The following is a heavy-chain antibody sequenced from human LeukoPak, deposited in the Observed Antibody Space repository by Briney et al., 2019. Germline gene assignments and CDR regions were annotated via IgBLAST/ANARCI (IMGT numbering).Heavy chain of an antibody. J-gene: IGHJ4*02. CDR2: INHRGSDQ. CDR1: GFTFGSSW. D-gene: IGHD2-2*01. V-gene: IGHV3-7*03. CDR3: AIHCISISCHSPR. Sequence: TGGSLRLSCAASGFTFGSSWMIWVRQAPGEGLEWVANINHRGSDQRYVDSVKGRFTISRDNTKNSLYLQMNSLRAEDTAVYYCAIHCISISCHSPRWGQGTLVTVSS.